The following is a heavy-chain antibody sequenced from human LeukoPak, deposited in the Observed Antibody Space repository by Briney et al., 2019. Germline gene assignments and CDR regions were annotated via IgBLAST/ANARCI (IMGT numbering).Heavy chain of an antibody. CDR1: GFTFSSYA. V-gene: IGHV3-30*04. CDR2: ISYDGSNK. Sequence: GGSLRLSCAASGFTFSSYAMHWVRQAPGKGLEWVAVISYDGSNKYYADSVKGRFTISRDNSKNTLYLQMNSLRAEDTAVYYCARDRSYGSRRVDYWGQGTLVTVSP. J-gene: IGHJ4*02. D-gene: IGHD3-10*01. CDR3: ARDRSYGSRRVDY.